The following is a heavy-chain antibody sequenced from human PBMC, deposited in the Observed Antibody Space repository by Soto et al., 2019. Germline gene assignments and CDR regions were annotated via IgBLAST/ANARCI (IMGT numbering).Heavy chain of an antibody. Sequence: SETLSLTCTVSGGSMNSYYWSWIRQSPGKGLEWIGYISYSGSTNYNPSLKSRVTISLDTSKNRFSLSLSSVTAADTAVYYCARVRPLEDLATKYFFDSWGQGTLVTVSS. CDR3: ARVRPLEDLATKYFFDS. V-gene: IGHV4-59*01. CDR1: GGSMNSYY. J-gene: IGHJ4*02. CDR2: ISYSGST. D-gene: IGHD2-15*01.